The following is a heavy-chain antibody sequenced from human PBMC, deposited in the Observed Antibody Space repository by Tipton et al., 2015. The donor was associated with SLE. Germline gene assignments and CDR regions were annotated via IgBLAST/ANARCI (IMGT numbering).Heavy chain of an antibody. D-gene: IGHD6-19*01. V-gene: IGHV4-4*08. J-gene: IGHJ4*02. CDR1: GGPISSYY. CDR3: ASAYSSGWFDY. Sequence: TLSLTCTVSGGPISSYYWSWIRQPPGKGLEWIGYIYTSGSTNYNPSLKSRVTISVDTSKNQFSLKLSSVTAADTAVYYCASAYSSGWFDYWGQGTLVTVSS. CDR2: IYTSGST.